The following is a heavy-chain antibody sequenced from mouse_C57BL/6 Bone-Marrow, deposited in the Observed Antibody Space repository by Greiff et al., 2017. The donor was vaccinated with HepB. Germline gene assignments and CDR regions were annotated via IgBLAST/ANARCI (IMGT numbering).Heavy chain of an antibody. J-gene: IGHJ2*01. Sequence: EVQVVESGPGLVKPSQSLSLTCSVTGYSNTSGYYWNWIRQFPGNKLEWMGYISYDGSNNYNPSLKNRIPITRDTSKNQFFLKLNSVTTEDTATYYCAITTVVPFGYWGQGTTLTVSS. V-gene: IGHV3-6*01. CDR1: GYSNTSGYY. CDR3: AITTVVPFGY. D-gene: IGHD1-1*01. CDR2: ISYDGSN.